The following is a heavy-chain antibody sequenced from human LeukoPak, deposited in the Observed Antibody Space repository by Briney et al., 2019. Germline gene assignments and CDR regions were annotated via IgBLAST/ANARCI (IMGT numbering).Heavy chain of an antibody. D-gene: IGHD3-16*01. J-gene: IGHJ4*02. CDR2: IKQHATQT. V-gene: IGHV3-7*01. CDR1: GFYLSFHW. Sequence: PGGSLRLSWAASGFYLSFHWMRWVRQAPGEGREWEANIKQHATQTCYLTSVRVRLTISRANATHSLHLHLSSLRLEDTAVYYCARELRIWGILQDEVGADQWGQGTLLSVSS. CDR3: ARELRIWGILQDEVGADQ.